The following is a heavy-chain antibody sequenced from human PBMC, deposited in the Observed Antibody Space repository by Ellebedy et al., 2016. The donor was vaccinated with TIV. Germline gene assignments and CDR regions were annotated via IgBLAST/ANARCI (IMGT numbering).Heavy chain of an antibody. D-gene: IGHD2-21*02. CDR1: GGSISSSSYY. V-gene: IGHV4-39*01. Sequence: MPGGSLRLSCTVSGGSISSSSYYWGWIRQPPGKGLEWIGSIYYSGSTYYNPSLKSRVTISVDTSKNQFSLKLSSVTAADTAVYYCARLAYCGGDCSTSGGLDADPWGQGTLVTVSS. J-gene: IGHJ5*02. CDR2: IYYSGST. CDR3: ARLAYCGGDCSTSGGLDADP.